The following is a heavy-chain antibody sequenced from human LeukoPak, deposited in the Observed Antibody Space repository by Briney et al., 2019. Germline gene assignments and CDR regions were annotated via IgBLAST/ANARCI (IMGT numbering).Heavy chain of an antibody. CDR1: GVSINSGSYY. CDR2: IYNNGSP. J-gene: IGHJ4*02. V-gene: IGHV4-61*02. Sequence: SETLSLTCTVSGVSINSGSYYWTWIRQPAGKGLEWIGRIYNNGSPNYNPSLKNRVTIPIDTSENQFSLKLSSVTAADTAVYYCARGAAVAFDSWGQGTQVTVSS. D-gene: IGHD6-13*01. CDR3: ARGAAVAFDS.